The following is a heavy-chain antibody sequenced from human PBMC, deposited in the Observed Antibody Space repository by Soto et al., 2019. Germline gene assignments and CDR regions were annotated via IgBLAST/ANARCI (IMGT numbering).Heavy chain of an antibody. J-gene: IGHJ3*02. Sequence: ASVKVSCKASGYTFTVYYIHWVRQAPGQGLEWMGWINPNSGGTNYAQKFQGWVTMTRDTSINTAYMELSSLRAEDTAVYYCARDMYYYDSSGYFGDAFDIWGQGTMVTVSS. CDR2: INPNSGGT. CDR3: ARDMYYYDSSGYFGDAFDI. CDR1: GYTFTVYY. D-gene: IGHD3-22*01. V-gene: IGHV1-2*04.